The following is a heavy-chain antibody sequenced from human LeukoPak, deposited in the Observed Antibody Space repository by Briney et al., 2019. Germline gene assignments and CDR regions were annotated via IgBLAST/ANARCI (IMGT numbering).Heavy chain of an antibody. CDR2: INLDGSEK. CDR3: AKTATVDAFDM. V-gene: IGHV3-7*01. D-gene: IGHD2-21*02. J-gene: IGHJ3*02. Sequence: GGSLRLSCAASGFTFSSHWMSWVRQAPGKGLEWVANINLDGSEKYYVDSVKGRFTISRDNAKNSLYLQMSSLRAEDTALYYCAKTATVDAFDMWGQGTMVTVSS. CDR1: GFTFSSHW.